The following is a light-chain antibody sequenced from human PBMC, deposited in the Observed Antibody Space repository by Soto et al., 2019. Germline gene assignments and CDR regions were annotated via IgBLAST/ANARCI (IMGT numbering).Light chain of an antibody. V-gene: IGLV2-23*01. J-gene: IGLJ1*01. CDR3: CSYAGSAKV. Sequence: QAVVTQPASVSGSPGQSITISCTGTSSDVGSYNLVSWYQQHPGKAPKLMIYEGSKRPSGVSNRFSGSKSGNTASLTIPGLQAEDEADYYCCSYAGSAKVFGTGTKVTVL. CDR2: EGS. CDR1: SSDVGSYNL.